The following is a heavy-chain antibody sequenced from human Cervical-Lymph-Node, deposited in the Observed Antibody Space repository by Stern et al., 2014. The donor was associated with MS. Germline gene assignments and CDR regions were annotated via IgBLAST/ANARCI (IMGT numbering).Heavy chain of an antibody. D-gene: IGHD3-3*01. V-gene: IGHV1-8*01. Sequence: QVQLVESGAEVKKPGASVKVSCKASGYTFTSHDINWVRQAIGQGLEWMGWMNPNSDNTGYAQKCQGRLTMTRNTSTTTAYMELSSLRSEDTAVYYCARGRYLEWVAHFDYWGHGSLVTVSS. CDR1: GYTFTSHD. J-gene: IGHJ4*01. CDR2: MNPNSDNT. CDR3: ARGRYLEWVAHFDY.